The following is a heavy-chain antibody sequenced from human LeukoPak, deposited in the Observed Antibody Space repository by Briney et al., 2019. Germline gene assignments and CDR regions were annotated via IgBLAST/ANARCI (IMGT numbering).Heavy chain of an antibody. CDR2: IKGDGXXX. V-gene: IGHV3-74*01. D-gene: IGHD3-3*01. CDR3: AKDHYWSIDY. Sequence: GGSLRLSCAASGFDFSSNWMHWVRHAPGQGLXWVSRIKGDGXXXNXADXXKGXXTISRDIAKNTLYLQMNSLRAEDTGVYYCAKDHYWSIDYWGRGTLVTVSS. CDR1: GFDFSSNW. J-gene: IGHJ4*02.